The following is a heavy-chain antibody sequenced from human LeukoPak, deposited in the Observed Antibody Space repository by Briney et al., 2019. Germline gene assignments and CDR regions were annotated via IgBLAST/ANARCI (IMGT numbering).Heavy chain of an antibody. CDR2: IEWDDEK. V-gene: IGHV2-70*01. D-gene: IGHD3-10*01. J-gene: IGHJ4*02. CDR3: ARLSYGSKSPLDY. Sequence: SGPALVKPTQTLTLTCTFSGFSLSTSGMSVSWIRQPPGKALEWLALIEWDDEKYYSTSLKTRLTISKDTSKSQVVLTMTNMDPMDTATYYCARLSYGSKSPLDYWGQGTLVTVSS. CDR1: GFSLSTSGMS.